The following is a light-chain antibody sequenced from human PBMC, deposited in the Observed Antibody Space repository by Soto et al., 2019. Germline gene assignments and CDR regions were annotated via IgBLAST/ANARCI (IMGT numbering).Light chain of an antibody. CDR1: QSISSW. CDR2: KAS. Sequence: DLQMTQSPSTLSASVGDRVTITCRASQSISSWLAWYQQKPGKAPKLLIYKASSLESGVPSRFSGSGSGTEFTLTISSLQPDDFATYYCQQYNSFSSGYTFGQGTKLE. J-gene: IGKJ2*01. V-gene: IGKV1-5*03. CDR3: QQYNSFSSGYT.